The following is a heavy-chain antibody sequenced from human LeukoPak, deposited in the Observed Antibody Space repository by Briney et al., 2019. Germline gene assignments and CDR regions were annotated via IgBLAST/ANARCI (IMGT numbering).Heavy chain of an antibody. Sequence: PGGSLRLSCAASGFTVSSNYMSWVRQAPGKGLEWVSVIYSGGSTHYADSVKGRFTISRDNSKNTLYLQMNSLRAEDTAVYYCARVIAARHFDYWGQGTLVTVSS. CDR1: GFTVSSNY. V-gene: IGHV3-53*01. CDR3: ARVIAARHFDY. J-gene: IGHJ4*02. D-gene: IGHD6-6*01. CDR2: IYSGGST.